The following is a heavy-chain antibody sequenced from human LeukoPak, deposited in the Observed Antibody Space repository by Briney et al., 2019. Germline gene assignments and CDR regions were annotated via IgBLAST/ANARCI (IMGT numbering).Heavy chain of an antibody. CDR3: ARAAAGNVALSWFDP. V-gene: IGHV3-11*01. CDR1: GFTFSDYY. Sequence: GGSLRLSCAACGFTFSDYYMTWIRQAPGKGLEWVSHADSVKGRFTISRDNAKNSLYLQMNSLRAEDTAVYYCARAAAGNVALSWFDPWGQGTMVTVSS. J-gene: IGHJ5*02. D-gene: IGHD6-13*01.